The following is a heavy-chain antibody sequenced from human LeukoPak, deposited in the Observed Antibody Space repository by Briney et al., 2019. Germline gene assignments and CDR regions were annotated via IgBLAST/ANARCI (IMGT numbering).Heavy chain of an antibody. Sequence: GGSLRLSCAASGFTFSSNGMHWVRQTPGKGLEWVAVIWYDGSNEFHADSARGRFTISRDNSKNTLYLQMNSLRAEDTAVYYCVRDHGSSRYGPLTHWGQGTLVTVSS. V-gene: IGHV3-33*01. J-gene: IGHJ4*02. CDR2: IWYDGSNE. CDR1: GFTFSSNG. CDR3: VRDHGSSRYGPLTH. D-gene: IGHD6-13*01.